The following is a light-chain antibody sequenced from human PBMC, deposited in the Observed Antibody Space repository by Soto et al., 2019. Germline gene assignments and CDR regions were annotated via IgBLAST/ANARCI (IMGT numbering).Light chain of an antibody. CDR1: QTISSW. CDR2: KAS. CDR3: QHYNSYSEA. J-gene: IGKJ1*01. V-gene: IGKV1-5*03. Sequence: DIQMTQSPSTLSGSVGDRVTITCRASQTISSWLAWYQQKPGKAPKLLIYKASTLKSGVPSRFSGSGSGTEVALTMSSLQPDDFATHYCQHYNSYSEAFGQGSKLELK.